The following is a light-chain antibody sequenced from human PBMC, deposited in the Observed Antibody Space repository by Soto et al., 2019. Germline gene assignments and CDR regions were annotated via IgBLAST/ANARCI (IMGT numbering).Light chain of an antibody. CDR1: ETVATN. CDR2: GAS. Sequence: PGERATLSCWASETVATNLAWYQQKPGQAPRLLISGASTRAAGISDRFRGSGSGTEFTLTISSLQPDDFATYYCQHYDSYSEAFGQGTKVDIK. V-gene: IGKV3-15*01. J-gene: IGKJ1*01. CDR3: QHYDSYSEA.